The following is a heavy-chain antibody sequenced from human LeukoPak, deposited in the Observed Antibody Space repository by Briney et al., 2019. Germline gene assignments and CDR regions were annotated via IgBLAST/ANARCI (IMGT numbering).Heavy chain of an antibody. CDR2: IYHSGST. D-gene: IGHD5-12*01. CDR3: ARGRGYSDPFDY. CDR1: GYSISSGYY. V-gene: IGHV4-38-2*02. J-gene: IGHJ4*02. Sequence: SETLSLTCTVSGYSISSGYYWGWIRQPPGNGLEWIGSIYHSGSTYYNPSLKSRVTISVDTSKNQFSLKLSSVTAADTAVYYCARGRGYSDPFDYWGQGTLVTVSS.